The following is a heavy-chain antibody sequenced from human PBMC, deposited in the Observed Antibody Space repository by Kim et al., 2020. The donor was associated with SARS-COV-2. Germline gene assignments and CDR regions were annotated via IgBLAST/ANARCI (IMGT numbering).Heavy chain of an antibody. J-gene: IGHJ4*02. V-gene: IGHV3-48*03. CDR3: ARDSSSWYPHMKFDY. Sequence: GGSLRLSCAASGFTFSSYEMNWVRQAPGKGLEWVSYISSSGSTIYYADSVKGRFTISRDNAKNSLYLQMNSLRAEDTAVYYCARDSSSWYPHMKFDYWGQGTLVTVSS. D-gene: IGHD6-13*01. CDR1: GFTFSSYE. CDR2: ISSSGSTI.